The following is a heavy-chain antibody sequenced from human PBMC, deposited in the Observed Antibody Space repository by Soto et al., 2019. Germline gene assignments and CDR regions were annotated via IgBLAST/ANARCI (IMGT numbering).Heavy chain of an antibody. CDR1: GFTFSSYS. D-gene: IGHD3-10*01. CDR3: ARIAWSDKGSGKNYYMDV. J-gene: IGHJ6*03. V-gene: IGHV3-48*01. Sequence: GGSLRLSCAASGFTFSSYSMNWVRQAPGKGLEWVSYISSSSSTIYYADSVKGRFTISRDNAKNSLYLQMNSLRAEDTAVYYCARIAWSDKGSGKNYYMDVWGKGTTVTVS. CDR2: ISSSSSTI.